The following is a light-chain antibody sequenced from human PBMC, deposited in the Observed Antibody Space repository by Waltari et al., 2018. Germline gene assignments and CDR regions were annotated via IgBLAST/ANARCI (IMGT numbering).Light chain of an antibody. CDR2: EVN. Sequence: QSALTQPASVSGSPGPSITISCTGTSSDIGSYNLVSWSQQHPGKAPNLVIYEVNRRHSLVSDRFSAAKSVYTASLTISGLQADDEADDYCSSYAGDSTEVFGTGAKVTVL. J-gene: IGLJ1*01. CDR3: SSYAGDSTEV. V-gene: IGLV2-23*02. CDR1: SSDIGSYNL.